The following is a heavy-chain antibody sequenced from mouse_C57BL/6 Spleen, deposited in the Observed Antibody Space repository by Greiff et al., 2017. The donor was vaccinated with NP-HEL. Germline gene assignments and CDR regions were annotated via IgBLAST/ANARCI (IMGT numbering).Heavy chain of an antibody. D-gene: IGHD1-2*01. V-gene: IGHV1-22*01. Sequence: LQQSGPELVKPGASVKMSCKASGYTFTDYNMHWVKQSHGKSLEWIGNINRNNGGTSYNQKFKGKATLTVNKSSSTAYMELRSLTSEDSAVYYCARGYHGGDYWGQGTTLTVSS. J-gene: IGHJ2*01. CDR2: INRNNGGT. CDR1: GYTFTDYN. CDR3: ARGYHGGDY.